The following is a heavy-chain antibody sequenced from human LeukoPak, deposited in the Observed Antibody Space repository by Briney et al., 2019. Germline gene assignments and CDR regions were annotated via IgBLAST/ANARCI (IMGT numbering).Heavy chain of an antibody. CDR2: IYHSGST. CDR3: ARDRASVVVRGRIVSNWFDP. Sequence: PSETLSLTCAVSGGSISSGGYSWSWIRQPPGKGLEWIGYIYHSGSTYYNPSLKSRVTISVDRSKNQFSLKLSSVTAADTAVYYCARDRASVVVRGRIVSNWFDPWGQGTLVTVSS. V-gene: IGHV4-30-2*01. J-gene: IGHJ5*02. CDR1: GGSISSGGYS. D-gene: IGHD2-15*01.